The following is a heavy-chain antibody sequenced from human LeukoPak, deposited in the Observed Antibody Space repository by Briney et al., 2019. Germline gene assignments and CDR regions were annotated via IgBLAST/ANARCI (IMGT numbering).Heavy chain of an antibody. CDR1: GYSFTSCY. J-gene: IGHJ3*02. D-gene: IGHD6-25*01. V-gene: IGHV1-46*01. CDR3: ARYGFSSVWQGAWHAFDR. Sequence: ASVTVSCKGSGYSFTSCYLHWVRRAPGQGLEWMEIVHLTVGDTTYAKKFHGRVTIPRHMSTGTVYMDLSSLRSEDTAFYYCARYGFSSVWQGAWHAFDRWGQGTTVTVS. CDR2: VHLTVGDT.